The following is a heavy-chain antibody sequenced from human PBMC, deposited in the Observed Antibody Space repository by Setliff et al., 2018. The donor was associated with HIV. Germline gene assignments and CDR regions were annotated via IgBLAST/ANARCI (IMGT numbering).Heavy chain of an antibody. CDR1: GFSLSTSGVA. D-gene: IGHD6-13*01. J-gene: IGHJ6*02. V-gene: IGHV2-5*01. CDR2: VYWNDNK. Sequence: SGPTLVNPPQPLTLTCTFSGFSLSTSGVAVGWIRQPPGKALEWLALVYWNDNKRYSPSLNSRLTITKDTSKDQVVLTMTNMDPVDTGTYYCARGIATAGSVDVWGQGTAVTVSS. CDR3: ARGIATAGSVDV.